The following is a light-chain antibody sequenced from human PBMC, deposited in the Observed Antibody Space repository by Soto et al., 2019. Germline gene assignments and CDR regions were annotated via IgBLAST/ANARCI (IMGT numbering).Light chain of an antibody. CDR2: GSS. CDR1: ETISTN. CDR3: LQYSNWPPAIT. V-gene: IGKV3-15*01. Sequence: EIVLTQSPATLSVSPGERATLSCRATETISTNLAWFQRKPGQPPRLLIYGSSTRATGVPDRFSGSVSGTEFTLIISNLQSEDVALYYCLQYSNWPPAITFGQGTRLEIK. J-gene: IGKJ5*01.